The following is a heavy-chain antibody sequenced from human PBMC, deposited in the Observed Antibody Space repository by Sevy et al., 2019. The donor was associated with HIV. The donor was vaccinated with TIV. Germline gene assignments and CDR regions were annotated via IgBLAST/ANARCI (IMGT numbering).Heavy chain of an antibody. Sequence: QLGGSLRLSCAASEITISNYAMNWVRQAPGKELEWVSGISASGGSTYYADSVKGRFTIFRDTSKNTLYLQMNSLRAEDTAIYYCAGTMGYFDYWGQGTLVTVSS. CDR3: AGTMGYFDY. J-gene: IGHJ4*02. CDR2: ISASGGST. D-gene: IGHD3-3*01. V-gene: IGHV3-23*01. CDR1: EITISNYA.